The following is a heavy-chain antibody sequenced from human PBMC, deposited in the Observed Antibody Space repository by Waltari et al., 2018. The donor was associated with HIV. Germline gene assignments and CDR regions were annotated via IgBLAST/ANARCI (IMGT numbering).Heavy chain of an antibody. CDR2: TYYRSRWSN. D-gene: IGHD3-16*02. Sequence: QVQLQQSGQGLEKPSQTLSLTCSISGDSVSSNSATWNWIGKSTSKGLEWLGMTYYRSRWSNDYAVSVESRIIINPDTSKNQFSLQLNSVTPEDTAVYFCARSSSDRYYYNTMDVWGQGTRVTVSS. V-gene: IGHV6-1*01. J-gene: IGHJ6*02. CDR3: ARSSSDRYYYNTMDV. CDR1: GDSVSSNSAT.